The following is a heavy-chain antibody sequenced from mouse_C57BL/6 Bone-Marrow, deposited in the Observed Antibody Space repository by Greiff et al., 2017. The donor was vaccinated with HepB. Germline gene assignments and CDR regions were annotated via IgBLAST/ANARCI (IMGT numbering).Heavy chain of an antibody. Sequence: QVQLQQSGAELARPGASVKLSCKASGYTFTSYGISWVKQRTGQGLEWIGEIYPRSGNNYYNEKLKGKATMTADKSSSTAYMELRSLTSEDSAVYFCARGTTVVATDWYFDVWGTGTTVTVSS. CDR2: IYPRSGNN. CDR3: ARGTTVVATDWYFDV. J-gene: IGHJ1*03. V-gene: IGHV1-81*01. D-gene: IGHD1-1*01. CDR1: GYTFTSYG.